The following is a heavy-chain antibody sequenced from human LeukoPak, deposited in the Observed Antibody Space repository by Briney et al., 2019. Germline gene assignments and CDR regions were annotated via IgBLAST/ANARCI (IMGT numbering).Heavy chain of an antibody. CDR2: ISYDGSNK. D-gene: IGHD6-19*01. CDR1: GFTFSSYG. J-gene: IGHJ3*02. CDR3: AKAEWLSAFDI. Sequence: GGSLRLSCAASGFTFSSYGMHWVRQAPGKGLEWVAVISYDGSNKYYADSVKGRFTISRDNSKNTLYLQMNSLRAEDTAVYYCAKAEWLSAFDIWGQGTMVTVSS. V-gene: IGHV3-30*18.